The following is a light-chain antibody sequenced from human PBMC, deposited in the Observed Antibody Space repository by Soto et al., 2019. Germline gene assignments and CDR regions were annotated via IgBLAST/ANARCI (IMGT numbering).Light chain of an antibody. V-gene: IGKV3-15*01. CDR2: GAS. Sequence: EIVMTQSPATLSVSLGERATLSCRASQSVSSNLAWYQQKPGQAPRLLIYGASTRASGVPARFSGSGYGIEFRLTISSLQSEDFAVYYCQQYNDWWTFGQGTKVEIK. CDR3: QQYNDWWT. J-gene: IGKJ1*01. CDR1: QSVSSN.